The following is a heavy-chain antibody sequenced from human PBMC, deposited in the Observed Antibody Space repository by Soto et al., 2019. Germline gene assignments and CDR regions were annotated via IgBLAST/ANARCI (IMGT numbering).Heavy chain of an antibody. Sequence: SETLSLTCAVYGGSFSGYYWSWIRQPPGKGLEWIGEIKHSGSTNYNPSLKSRVTISVDTSKNQFSLKLSSVTAADTAVYYCARLYGSRGPFDYWGQGTLVTVSS. CDR1: GGSFSGYY. D-gene: IGHD6-13*01. V-gene: IGHV4-34*01. CDR2: IKHSGST. J-gene: IGHJ4*02. CDR3: ARLYGSRGPFDY.